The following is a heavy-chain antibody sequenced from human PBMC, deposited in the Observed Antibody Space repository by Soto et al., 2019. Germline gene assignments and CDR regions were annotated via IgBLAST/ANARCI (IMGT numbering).Heavy chain of an antibody. J-gene: IGHJ5*02. Sequence: LSLTCTVSGGSISSGGYYWSWIRQHPGKGLEWIGYIYYSGSTYYNPSLKSRVTISVDTSKNQFSLKLSSVTAADTAVYYCARESVVVPAARSFDPWGQGTLVTVSS. CDR3: ARESVVVPAARSFDP. CDR2: IYYSGST. CDR1: GGSISSGGYY. D-gene: IGHD2-2*01. V-gene: IGHV4-31*03.